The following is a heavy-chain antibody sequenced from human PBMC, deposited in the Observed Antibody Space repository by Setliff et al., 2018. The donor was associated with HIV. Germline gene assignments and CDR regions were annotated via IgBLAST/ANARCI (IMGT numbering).Heavy chain of an antibody. Sequence: SETLSLTCTVSGGSINNYCCSWIRQPPGKGLEWIGYFCYTGSSNYNRALKSRVTISVDTSKNQFSLKLSSVTAADTAVYYCARAPPLYYYGSGSYFYNWFDPWGQGTLVTVSS. CDR1: GGSINNYC. CDR2: FCYTGSS. V-gene: IGHV4-59*01. J-gene: IGHJ5*02. CDR3: ARAPPLYYYGSGSYFYNWFDP. D-gene: IGHD3-10*01.